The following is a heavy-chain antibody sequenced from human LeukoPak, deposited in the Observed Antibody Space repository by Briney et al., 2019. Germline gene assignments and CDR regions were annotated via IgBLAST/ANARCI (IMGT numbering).Heavy chain of an antibody. V-gene: IGHV3-74*01. CDR2: INSDGGSR. CDR1: GFTFSNYW. Sequence: PGGSLRLSCAASGFTFSNYWMHWVRQAPGMGRVWVSRINSDGGSRNYADSVKGRFTISRDNAKNTLFLQMNSLRAEDTAVYYCASASSHRIAAGGDYWGQGILVAVSS. CDR3: ASASSHRIAAGGDY. J-gene: IGHJ4*02. D-gene: IGHD6-13*01.